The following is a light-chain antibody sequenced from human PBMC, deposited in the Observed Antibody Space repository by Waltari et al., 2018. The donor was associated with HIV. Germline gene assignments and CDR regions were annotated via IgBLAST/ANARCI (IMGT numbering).Light chain of an antibody. V-gene: IGLV1-47*01. CDR2: RSN. Sequence: QSVLTQPPSASGTPGQRVTISCSGSSSNIGSNYVYWYRQLPGTAPKLLIYRSNQRPSGVPDRFSGSKSGTSASLAISGLRSENEADYYCAAWDDSLSGRGVFGGGTKLTVL. CDR3: AAWDDSLSGRGV. J-gene: IGLJ2*01. CDR1: SSNIGSNY.